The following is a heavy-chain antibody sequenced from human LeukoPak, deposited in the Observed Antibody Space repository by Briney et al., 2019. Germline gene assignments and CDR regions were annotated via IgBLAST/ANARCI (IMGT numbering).Heavy chain of an antibody. CDR2: IRSDGSVK. CDR1: GFTFTSYG. J-gene: IGHJ4*02. CDR3: AREARGSLDY. V-gene: IGHV3-30*02. D-gene: IGHD3-10*01. Sequence: PGGSLRLSCAASGFTFTSYGMHWVRQAPGKGLEWVAFIRSDGSVKYYADSVKGRFTISRDNSKNTLYLQMNSLRAEDTAVYYCAREARGSLDYWGQGTLVTVSS.